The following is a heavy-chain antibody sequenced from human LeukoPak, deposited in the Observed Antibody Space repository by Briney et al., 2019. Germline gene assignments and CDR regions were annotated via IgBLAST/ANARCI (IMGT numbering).Heavy chain of an antibody. Sequence: SQTLSLTCAVSGGSISSDGYCWSWIRQPPGKGLEWIGYIYHSGSSYYNPSLRRRVTISVDRSRNQFSLKLNSVTAADTAVYYCARDYGGGGSYFDYWGQGILVTVSS. CDR3: ARDYGGGGSYFDY. CDR2: IYHSGSS. V-gene: IGHV4-30-2*01. J-gene: IGHJ4*02. CDR1: GGSISSDGYC. D-gene: IGHD1-26*01.